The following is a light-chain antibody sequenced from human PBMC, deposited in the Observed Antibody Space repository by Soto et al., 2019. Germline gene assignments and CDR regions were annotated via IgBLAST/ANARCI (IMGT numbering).Light chain of an antibody. V-gene: IGKV1-9*01. CDR1: QGMSSY. CDR3: QQLSLYPLT. J-gene: IGKJ4*01. CDR2: VTS. Sequence: IQLTQSPSSVSASVGDRVTLTCRASQGMSSYLAWYQQKPGKAPKLLIYVTSTLQTGVPSRFSGSGSGADFTLTISSLQPEDSATYYCQQLSLYPLTFGGGTKVEIK.